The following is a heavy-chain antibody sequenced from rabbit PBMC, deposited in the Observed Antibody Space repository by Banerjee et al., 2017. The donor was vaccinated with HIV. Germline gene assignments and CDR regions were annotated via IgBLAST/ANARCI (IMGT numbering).Heavy chain of an antibody. CDR1: GFSFSNKYV. V-gene: IGHV1S40*01. Sequence: QSLEESGGDLVKPGASLTLTCTASGFSFSNKYVMCWVRQAPGKGLEWIGCIYTSSGSTWYASWAKGRFTISKTSSTTVTLQMTSLTAADTATYFCARDERDAAHGGYGYGGFDLWGPGTLVTVS. CDR2: IYTSSGST. D-gene: IGHD6-1*01. J-gene: IGHJ4*01. CDR3: ARDERDAAHGGYGYGGFDL.